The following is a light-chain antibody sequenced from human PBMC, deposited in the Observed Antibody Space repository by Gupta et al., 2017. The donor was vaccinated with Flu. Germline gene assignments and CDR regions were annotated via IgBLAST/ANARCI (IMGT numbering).Light chain of an antibody. Sequence: SALTQPASVSGTPGQSITISCTGTSSDVGAYNYVSWYQQHPGKAHKLMIYEVSTRPSGVSNRFSGSKSGNTASLTISGLQEEDEADYYCNADTTSSNVVFGGGTKLTVL. CDR2: EVS. J-gene: IGLJ2*01. CDR3: NADTTSSNVV. CDR1: SSDVGAYNY. V-gene: IGLV2-14*01.